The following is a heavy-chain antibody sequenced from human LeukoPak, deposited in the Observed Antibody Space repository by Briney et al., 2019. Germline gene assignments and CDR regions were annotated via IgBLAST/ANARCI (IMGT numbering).Heavy chain of an antibody. D-gene: IGHD1-26*01. CDR3: ARSIVGATSFDY. V-gene: IGHV4-61*02. Sequence: SETLSLTGTLSGNSISSGDNYWSWIRQPAGKGLEWIGRIYTSGSTNYNPSLKSRVTISGDTSKNQFSLRLSSVTAADTAVYYCARSIVGATSFDYWGQGTLVTVSS. J-gene: IGHJ4*02. CDR2: IYTSGST. CDR1: GNSISSGDNY.